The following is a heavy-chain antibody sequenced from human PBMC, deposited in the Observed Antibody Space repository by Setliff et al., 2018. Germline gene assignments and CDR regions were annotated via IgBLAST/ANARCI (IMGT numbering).Heavy chain of an antibody. CDR3: ARSQYSSRWYIIGAFDY. Sequence: GGSLRLSCAASGFTFSTSVMHWGRRAPGKGLEWVAVMAIDGSDVKQYSDSVKGRFTISRDNSKSTLYLQMDSLRPEDTAVYYCARSQYSSRWYIIGAFDYWGQGALVTVSS. CDR2: MAIDGSDVK. D-gene: IGHD6-13*01. V-gene: IGHV3-30*16. J-gene: IGHJ4*02. CDR1: GFTFSTSV.